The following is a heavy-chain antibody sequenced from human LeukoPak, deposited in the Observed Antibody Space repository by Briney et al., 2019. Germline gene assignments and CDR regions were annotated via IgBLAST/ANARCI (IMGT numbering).Heavy chain of an antibody. CDR3: ARARRQWLVAYWYFDL. V-gene: IGHV3-48*01. CDR1: GFTFSSYS. Sequence: PGGSLRLSCAASGFTFSSYSMNWVRQAPGKGLEWVSYISSSSSTIYYADSVKGRFTISRDNAKNSLYLQMNSLRAEDTAVYYCARARRQWLVAYWYFDLWGRGTLVTVS. CDR2: ISSSSSTI. J-gene: IGHJ2*01. D-gene: IGHD6-19*01.